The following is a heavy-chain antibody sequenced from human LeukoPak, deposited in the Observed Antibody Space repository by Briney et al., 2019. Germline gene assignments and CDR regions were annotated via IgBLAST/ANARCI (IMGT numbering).Heavy chain of an antibody. V-gene: IGHV3-7*03. J-gene: IGHJ4*02. CDR1: GFTFSSYW. CDR3: ATPLDYFDTSGYHQGGD. CDR2: IKEDGSKK. Sequence: GGSLRLSCAASGFTFSSYWMTWVRQAPGKGLEWVANIKEDGSKKNYVDSVKGRFTISRDNAKNSLYLQMNSLRAEDTAVYHCATPLDYFDTSGYHQGGDWGQGTLVTVSS. D-gene: IGHD3-22*01.